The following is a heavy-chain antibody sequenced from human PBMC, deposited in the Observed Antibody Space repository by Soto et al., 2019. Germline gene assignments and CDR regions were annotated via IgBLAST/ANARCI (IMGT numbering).Heavy chain of an antibody. CDR3: TNDTLGAWDS. CDR2: INPESTTL. V-gene: IGHV3-74*01. J-gene: IGHJ4*02. CDR1: EVTLNIYG. Sequence: EAQLVESGGGLVQPGGSLTLSCTASEVTLNIYGMQWIRQAPGKGLVWVLRINPESTTLTYADSVTGRFTISRDSSKNTRYLQMNGLSAEDTAINYCTNDTLGAWDSWGQGTLVTVSS. D-gene: IGHD3-22*01.